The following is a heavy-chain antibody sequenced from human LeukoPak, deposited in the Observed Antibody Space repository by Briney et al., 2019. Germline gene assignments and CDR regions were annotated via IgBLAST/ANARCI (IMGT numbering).Heavy chain of an antibody. Sequence: SETLSLTCTVSGGSISSSSYYWGWIRQPPGKGLEWIGSIYYSGSTYYNPSLKSRVTISVDTSKNQFSLKLSSVTATDTAVYYCAREVVVNNYYYGMDVWGQGTTVTVSS. V-gene: IGHV4-39*07. J-gene: IGHJ6*02. CDR1: GGSISSSSYY. D-gene: IGHD2-2*01. CDR2: IYYSGST. CDR3: AREVVVNNYYYGMDV.